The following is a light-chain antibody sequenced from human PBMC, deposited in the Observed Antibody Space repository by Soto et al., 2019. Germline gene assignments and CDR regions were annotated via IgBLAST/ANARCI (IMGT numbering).Light chain of an antibody. V-gene: IGKV3-15*01. CDR1: QSVSSN. CDR3: QQYNNWPALT. J-gene: IGKJ4*01. CDR2: GAS. Sequence: MVLTRAAWCLCLSPGGRGTLSSRASQSVSSNLAWYQQKPGQAPRLLIYGASTRATGIPARFSGSGSGTELTLTISSLQSEDFAVYYCQQYNNWPALTFGGGTKVDIK.